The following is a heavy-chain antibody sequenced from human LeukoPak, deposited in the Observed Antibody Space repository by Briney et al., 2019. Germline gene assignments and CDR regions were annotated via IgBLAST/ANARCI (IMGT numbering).Heavy chain of an antibody. J-gene: IGHJ3*02. V-gene: IGHV3-21*01. CDR3: ARGGDYYDAFDI. Sequence: GGSLRLSCAASGFTFSSYSMNWVRQAPGKGLEWVSSISSSSSYIYYADSVKGRFTISRDNAKNSLYLQMNSLRAEDTAVYYCARGGDYYDAFDIWGQGTMVTVSS. D-gene: IGHD3-10*01. CDR2: ISSSSSYI. CDR1: GFTFSSYS.